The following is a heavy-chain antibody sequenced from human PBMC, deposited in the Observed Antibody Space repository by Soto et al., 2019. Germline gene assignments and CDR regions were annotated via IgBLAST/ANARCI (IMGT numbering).Heavy chain of an antibody. CDR2: IYYTGTT. CDR3: ARDTGFYGGDNWFDP. V-gene: IGHV4-31*03. Sequence: QVQLQESGPGLLKPSQTLSLTCTVSGGSISGAAYYWSWIRHLPGKGLEWIGYIYYTGTTYYRPSLESRVTISLDTSTNQFTLKLTSVTAADTAVDYCARDTGFYGGDNWFDPWGQGTLVTVSS. J-gene: IGHJ5*02. D-gene: IGHD3-16*01. CDR1: GGSISGAAYY.